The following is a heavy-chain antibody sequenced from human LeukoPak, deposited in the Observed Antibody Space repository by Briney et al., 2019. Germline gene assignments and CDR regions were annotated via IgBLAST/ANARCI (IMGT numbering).Heavy chain of an antibody. CDR3: ARIGYSSSWSGDY. CDR1: GFTFSSFA. CDR2: ISSDGSSE. V-gene: IGHV3-30-3*01. Sequence: GGSLRLSCAASGFTFSSFAMHWVRQAPGKGLAWVALISSDGSSEYYADSVKGRFSISRDNSKNTLYLQMNSLRAEDTAVYYCARIGYSSSWSGDYWGQGTLVTVSS. J-gene: IGHJ4*02. D-gene: IGHD6-13*01.